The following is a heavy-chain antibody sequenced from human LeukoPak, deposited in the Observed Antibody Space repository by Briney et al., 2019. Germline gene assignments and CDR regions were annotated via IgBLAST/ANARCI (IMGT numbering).Heavy chain of an antibody. Sequence: SGGSLRLSCAASGFTFSNYVMTWVRQAPGKGLEWVSAIGIDVRDSDYADSVKGRFTISRDNSKNKVYLQMNSLRAEDTGLYYCTRRVGGTPDYWGLGTLVTVSS. J-gene: IGHJ4*02. D-gene: IGHD1-26*01. CDR2: IGIDVRDS. V-gene: IGHV3-23*01. CDR1: GFTFSNYV. CDR3: TRRVGGTPDY.